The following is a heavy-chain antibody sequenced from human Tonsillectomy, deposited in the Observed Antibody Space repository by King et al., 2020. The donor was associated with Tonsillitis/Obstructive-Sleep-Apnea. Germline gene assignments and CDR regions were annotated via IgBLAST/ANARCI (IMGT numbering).Heavy chain of an antibody. J-gene: IGHJ4*02. CDR3: ARATKGMGVVVGPAAPNFDY. D-gene: IGHD2-2*01. V-gene: IGHV3-48*03. CDR2: ISSSGSTI. Sequence: VQLVESGGGLVQPGGSLRLSCAASGFTFSSYEMNWVRQAPGKGLEWVSYISSSGSTIYYADSVKGRFTISRDNAKNSLYLQMNSLRAEDTAVYYCARATKGMGVVVGPAAPNFDYWGQGTLVTVSS. CDR1: GFTFSSYE.